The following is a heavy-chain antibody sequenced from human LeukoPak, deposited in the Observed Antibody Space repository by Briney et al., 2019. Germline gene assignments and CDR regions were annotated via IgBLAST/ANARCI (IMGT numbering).Heavy chain of an antibody. CDR3: ARHRFASPLGS. J-gene: IGHJ5*02. CDR1: GVSSSSSY. CDR2: IFYTGDS. Sequence: SETLSLTCTVSGVSSSSSYWNWIRQPPGKGLEWIGYIFYTGDSNHNPSFKSRVSISLDTSKDQISLKLSSVTAADTAVYYCARHRFASPLGSWGQGTLVTVSS. D-gene: IGHD2-21*01. V-gene: IGHV4-59*08.